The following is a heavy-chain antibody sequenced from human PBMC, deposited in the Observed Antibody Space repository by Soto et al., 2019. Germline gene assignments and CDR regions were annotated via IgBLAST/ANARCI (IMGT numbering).Heavy chain of an antibody. D-gene: IGHD6-19*01. J-gene: IGHJ5*02. Sequence: GSVKVSFKVCRYTLTELSMHLVRQAPGKGLEWMGGFDPEDGETIYAQKFQGRVTMTEDTSTDTAYMELSSLRSEDTAVYYCATELWGYSSGSDAGSWGQGTMVTVSS. CDR3: ATELWGYSSGSDAGS. CDR2: FDPEDGET. CDR1: RYTLTELS. V-gene: IGHV1-24*01.